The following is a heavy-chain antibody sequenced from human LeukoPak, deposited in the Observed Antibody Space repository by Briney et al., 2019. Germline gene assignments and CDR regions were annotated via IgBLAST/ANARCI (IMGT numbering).Heavy chain of an antibody. CDR2: ISSSSSTI. CDR1: GFTFSSYS. D-gene: IGHD3-10*01. Sequence: GGSLRLSCAASGFTFSSYSMNWVRQAPGKGLEWVSYISSSSSTIYYADSVKGRFTISRDNAKNTVYLQMNSLRVEDTAVYYCARGALYMYYFDYWGQGTLVTVSS. J-gene: IGHJ4*02. CDR3: ARGALYMYYFDY. V-gene: IGHV3-48*01.